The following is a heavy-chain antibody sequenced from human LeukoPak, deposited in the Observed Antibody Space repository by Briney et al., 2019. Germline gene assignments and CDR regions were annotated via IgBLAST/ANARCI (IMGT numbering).Heavy chain of an antibody. J-gene: IGHJ5*02. D-gene: IGHD5-18*01. CDR1: GGSISSGGYY. CDR2: IYYSGST. CDR3: ARSAREYSYGPYTWFDP. Sequence: SETLSLTCTVSGGSISSGGYYWSWIRQPPGKGLEWIGYIYYSGSTNYNPSVKSRFTISVDTSKNQFSLKLSSVTAADTAVYYCARSAREYSYGPYTWFDPWGQGTLVTVSS. V-gene: IGHV4-61*08.